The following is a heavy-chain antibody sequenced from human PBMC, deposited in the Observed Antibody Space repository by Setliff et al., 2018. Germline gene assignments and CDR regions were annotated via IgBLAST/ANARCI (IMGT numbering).Heavy chain of an antibody. CDR2: IYSKGSM. V-gene: IGHV4-61*09. CDR1: GGSINSGPYY. J-gene: IGHJ4*02. Sequence: SETLSLTCTVTGGSINSGPYYWTWIRQSAGKGLEWLGQIYSKGSMNYNPSLKSRVTISADSSKSQFFLRLTSVTAADTAIYYCARGDSSGNNYPVLDYWGQGTLVTVPS. CDR3: ARGDSSGNNYPVLDY. D-gene: IGHD5-18*01.